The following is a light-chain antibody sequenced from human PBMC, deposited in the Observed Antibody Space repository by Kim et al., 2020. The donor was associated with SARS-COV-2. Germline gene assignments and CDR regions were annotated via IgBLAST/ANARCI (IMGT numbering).Light chain of an antibody. CDR3: QKCDSAPLT. J-gene: IGKJ4*01. Sequence: DIQMTQSPSSLSASVGDRVTISCRASQDIGNDLAWYQQKPGRVPRLLISVTSTLHSGVPSRFSGSGSGRDFTLTISSLQSEDAATYYCQKCDSAPLTLGGGTKVDIK. CDR2: VTS. V-gene: IGKV1-27*01. CDR1: QDIGND.